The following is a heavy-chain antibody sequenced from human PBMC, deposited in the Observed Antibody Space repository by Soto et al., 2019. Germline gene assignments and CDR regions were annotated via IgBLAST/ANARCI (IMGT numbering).Heavy chain of an antibody. Sequence: QVQLVQSGAEVKKPGSSVKVSCKASGGTFSNYTISWVRQAPGQGLEWMGRIIPILNIANYAQKFQGRVMITADKSTTTAYMELSSLRSEDTAVFDCARVSEMGTVTEGFYYYMDVWGKGTTVTVSS. CDR1: GGTFSNYT. V-gene: IGHV1-69*02. CDR2: IIPILNIA. D-gene: IGHD4-17*01. CDR3: ARVSEMGTVTEGFYYYMDV. J-gene: IGHJ6*03.